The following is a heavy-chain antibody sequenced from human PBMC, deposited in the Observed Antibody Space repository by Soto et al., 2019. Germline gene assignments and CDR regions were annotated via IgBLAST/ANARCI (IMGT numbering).Heavy chain of an antibody. CDR1: GGSISRGGYY. D-gene: IGHD2-15*01. Sequence: SQTLSLTCTVSGGSISRGGYYWSWIRQHPGKGLEWIGYIYYSGSTYYNPSLKSRVTISVDTSKNQFSLKLSAVTAADTAVYYCARAGYCSGGSCYSLYYFDYWGQGTLVTVSS. CDR2: IYYSGST. CDR3: ARAGYCSGGSCYSLYYFDY. V-gene: IGHV4-31*03. J-gene: IGHJ4*02.